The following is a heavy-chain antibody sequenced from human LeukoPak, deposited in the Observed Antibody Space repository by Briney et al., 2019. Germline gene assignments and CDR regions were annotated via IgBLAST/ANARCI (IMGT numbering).Heavy chain of an antibody. J-gene: IGHJ4*02. CDR1: HFTFSSHA. CDR2: ISDDDDNT. D-gene: IGHD5-18*01. V-gene: IGHV3-23*01. Sequence: GGSLRLSCATSHFTFSSHAMNWVRQAPGKGLEWVSSISDDDDNTYYADSVKGRFTISRDNSKNTLYLDMNNLRAEDTALYFCAKTLFGFSYGKIDYWGQGTLVTVSS. CDR3: AKTLFGFSYGKIDY.